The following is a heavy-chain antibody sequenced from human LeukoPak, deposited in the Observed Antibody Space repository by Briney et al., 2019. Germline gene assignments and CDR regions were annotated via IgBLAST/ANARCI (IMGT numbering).Heavy chain of an antibody. J-gene: IGHJ3*02. D-gene: IGHD3-10*01. V-gene: IGHV4-59*03. CDR3: AKSNGYGLVDI. CDR1: VDSLFGYF. Sequence: SETLSLTCTVSVDSLFGYFWSWIRQPPGGGLQGIGDIYDTGRTNYSPSLKSRATISLDTSNKQFSLRLTSVTAADTAVYYCAKSNGYGLVDIWGQGTMVTVSS. CDR2: IYDTGRT.